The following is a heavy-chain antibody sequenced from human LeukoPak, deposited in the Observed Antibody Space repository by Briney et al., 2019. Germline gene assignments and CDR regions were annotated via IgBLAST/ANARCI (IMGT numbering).Heavy chain of an antibody. CDR1: GGSISSYY. V-gene: IGHV4-4*07. CDR2: FYISGST. D-gene: IGHD3-22*01. Sequence: SETLSLTCTVSGGSISSYYWSWIRQPAGKGLEWIGRFYISGSTNYNPSLKSRVTISLDTSKNQFSLNLRSVTAADTAVYFCARQGDSGRSYDYWGQGTLVTVSS. J-gene: IGHJ4*02. CDR3: ARQGDSGRSYDY.